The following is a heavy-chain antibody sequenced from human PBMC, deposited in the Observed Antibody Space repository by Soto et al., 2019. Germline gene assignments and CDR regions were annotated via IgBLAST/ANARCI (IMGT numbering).Heavy chain of an antibody. CDR3: AKGSGKPLGWFDP. V-gene: IGHV3-23*01. J-gene: IGHJ5*02. CDR2: ISGSGGST. Sequence: GGSLRLSCAASGFPFSDSYMGWVRQAPGKGLEWVSAISGSGGSTYYADSVKGRFTISRDNSKNTLYLQMNSLRAEDTAVYYCAKGSGKPLGWFDPWGQGTLVTVSS. CDR1: GFPFSDSY. D-gene: IGHD1-1*01.